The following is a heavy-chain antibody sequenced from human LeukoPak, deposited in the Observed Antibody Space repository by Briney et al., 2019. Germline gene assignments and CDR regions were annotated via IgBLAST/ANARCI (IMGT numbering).Heavy chain of an antibody. J-gene: IGHJ4*02. V-gene: IGHV3-48*03. CDR3: AREPGIAVAGTGGFDY. Sequence: TGGSLRLSCAASGFTFSSYEMNWVRQAPGKGLEWVSYISSSGSTIYYADSVKGRFTISRDNAKNSLYLQMNSLRAEDTAVYYRAREPGIAVAGTGGFDYWGQGTLVTVSS. CDR2: ISSSGSTI. CDR1: GFTFSSYE. D-gene: IGHD6-19*01.